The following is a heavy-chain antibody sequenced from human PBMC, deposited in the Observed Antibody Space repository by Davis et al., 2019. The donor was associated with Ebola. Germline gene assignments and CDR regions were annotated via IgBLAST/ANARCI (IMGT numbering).Heavy chain of an antibody. V-gene: IGHV1-46*03. D-gene: IGHD5-24*01. CDR1: GYTFTSYF. Sequence: AASVKVSCKASGYTFTSYFMHWVRQAPGQGLEWMGIINPIGGTTSYAQKFQGRVTMTSDTSTSTVYMEMSSLRSEDTAMYYCARDLQLATISAIGYWGQGSLVTVSS. CDR2: INPIGGTT. J-gene: IGHJ4*02. CDR3: ARDLQLATISAIGY.